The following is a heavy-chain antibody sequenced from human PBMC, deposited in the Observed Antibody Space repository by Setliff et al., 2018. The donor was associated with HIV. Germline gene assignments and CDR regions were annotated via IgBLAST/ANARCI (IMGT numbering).Heavy chain of an antibody. Sequence: SETLSLTCTVSDASISSYYWSWIRQPPGKGLEWIGYIYYDGSTNYNPSLKSRVTISLETSKNQFSLKLSSVTAADTAVYYCARGVFSGYDKGIDYWGQGTLVTVSS. J-gene: IGHJ4*02. CDR3: ARGVFSGYDKGIDY. CDR1: DASISSYY. CDR2: IYYDGST. D-gene: IGHD5-12*01. V-gene: IGHV4-59*01.